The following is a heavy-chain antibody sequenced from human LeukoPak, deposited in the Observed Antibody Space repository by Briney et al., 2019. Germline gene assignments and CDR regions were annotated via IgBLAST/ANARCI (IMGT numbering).Heavy chain of an antibody. V-gene: IGHV4-59*08. CDR1: GGSISSYY. CDR3: ARQEQWLASAAFDY. D-gene: IGHD6-19*01. J-gene: IGHJ4*02. Sequence: SSETLSLTCTVSGGSISSYYWSWIRQPPGKGLEWIGYIYYSGSTNYNPSLKSRVTISVDTSKNQFSLKLSSVTAADTAVYYCARQEQWLASAAFDYWGQGTLVTVSS. CDR2: IYYSGST.